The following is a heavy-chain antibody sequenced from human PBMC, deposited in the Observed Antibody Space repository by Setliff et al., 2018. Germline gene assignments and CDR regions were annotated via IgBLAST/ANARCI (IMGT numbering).Heavy chain of an antibody. V-gene: IGHV4-38-2*01. D-gene: IGHD3-22*01. Sequence: SETLSLTCAVSGYSMSSGYYWGWIRQPPGKGLEWIASTYYSGNTYYNPSLKSRVTISVDTSKNQFSLKLTSVTAADTAAYYCARAPRYFDPTGSYFDFWGQGTLVTVSS. CDR3: ARAPRYFDPTGSYFDF. CDR1: GYSMSSGYY. CDR2: TYYSGNT. J-gene: IGHJ4*02.